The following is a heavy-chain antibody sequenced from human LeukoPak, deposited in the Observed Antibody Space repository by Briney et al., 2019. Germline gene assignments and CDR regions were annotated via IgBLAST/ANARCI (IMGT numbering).Heavy chain of an antibody. J-gene: IGHJ3*02. CDR1: GFTFSSYG. Sequence: PGGSLRLSCADSGFTFSSYGMHWVRQAPGKGLEWVAVISYNGHNKYSADSVKGRFTISRDNSKNTLYLQMNSLRAEDTAIYYCAKDPGMAVYSYGYDAFDIWGQGTMVTVSS. D-gene: IGHD5-18*01. CDR3: AKDPGMAVYSYGYDAFDI. CDR2: ISYNGHNK. V-gene: IGHV3-30*18.